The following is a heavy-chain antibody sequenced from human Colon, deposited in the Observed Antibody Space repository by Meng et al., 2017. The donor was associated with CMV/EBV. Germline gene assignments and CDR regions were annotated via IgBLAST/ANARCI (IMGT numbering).Heavy chain of an antibody. CDR1: GFTFDDHV. V-gene: IGHV3-9*01. CDR3: AKDRSISQLFYDFDS. D-gene: IGHD2/OR15-2a*01. CDR2: ISWNSDTI. J-gene: IGHJ4*02. Sequence: SLKISCVASGFTFDDHVMHWVRQVPGKGLEWVSGISWNSDTIGYVDSVKGRFTISRDHAKNSLSLEMNSLSPEDTGLYYCAKDRSISQLFYDFDSWGQGTLVTVSS.